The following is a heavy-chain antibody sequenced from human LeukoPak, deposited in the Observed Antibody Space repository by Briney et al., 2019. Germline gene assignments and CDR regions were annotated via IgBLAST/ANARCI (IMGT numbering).Heavy chain of an antibody. CDR3: ARALRRANWNWGPFDY. CDR2: ISSSGSTI. V-gene: IGHV3-11*04. CDR1: GFTFSDYY. Sequence: GGSQRLSCAASGFTFSDYYMSWIRQAPGKGQEWVSYISSSGSTIYYADSVKGRFTISRDDAKNSLYLQMNSLRAEDTAVYYCARALRRANWNWGPFDYWGQGTLVTVSS. D-gene: IGHD1-7*01. J-gene: IGHJ4*02.